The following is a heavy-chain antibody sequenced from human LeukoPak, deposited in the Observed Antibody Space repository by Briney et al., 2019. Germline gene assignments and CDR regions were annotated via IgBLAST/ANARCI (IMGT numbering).Heavy chain of an antibody. Sequence: ASVKVSCKASGGTFSSYAISWVRQAPGQGLEWMGGIIPISGTANYAQKFQGRVTITTDESTSTAYMELSSLRSEDTAVYYCARERSGDGYNYEDYWGQGTLVTVSS. CDR1: GGTFSSYA. D-gene: IGHD5-24*01. J-gene: IGHJ4*02. CDR3: ARERSGDGYNYEDY. CDR2: IIPISGTA. V-gene: IGHV1-69*05.